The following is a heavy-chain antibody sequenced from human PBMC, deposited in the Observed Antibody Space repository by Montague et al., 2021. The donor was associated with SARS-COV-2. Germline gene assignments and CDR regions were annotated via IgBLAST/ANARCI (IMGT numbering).Heavy chain of an antibody. CDR1: GGSFSGYY. Sequence: TLSLTCAVYGGSFSGYYWSWIRQHPGKGLEWIGYIYYSGRTYYNPSLKSGVTISVDTSKNQFSLKLSSVTAADTAVYYCARARITMIVVVNAFDIWGQGTMVTVSS. CDR3: ARARITMIVVVNAFDI. V-gene: IGHV4-31*11. J-gene: IGHJ3*02. D-gene: IGHD3-22*01. CDR2: IYYSGRT.